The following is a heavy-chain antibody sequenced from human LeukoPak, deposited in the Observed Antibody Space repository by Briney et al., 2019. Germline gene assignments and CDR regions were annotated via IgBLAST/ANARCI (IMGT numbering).Heavy chain of an antibody. CDR1: GFTFSSYW. Sequence: PGGFLRLSCAASGFTFSSYWMSWVRQAPGKGLEWVATIKQDGSQKEYVDSVKGRFTISRDNADSSLYLQMNSLRDEDTAVYYCARLLKYYYDSSGSGEDWYFDLWGRGTLVTVSS. CDR2: IKQDGSQK. V-gene: IGHV3-7*02. D-gene: IGHD3-22*01. J-gene: IGHJ2*01. CDR3: ARLLKYYYDSSGSGEDWYFDL.